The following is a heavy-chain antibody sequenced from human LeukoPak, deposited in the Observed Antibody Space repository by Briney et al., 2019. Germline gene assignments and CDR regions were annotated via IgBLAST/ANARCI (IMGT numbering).Heavy chain of an antibody. J-gene: IGHJ5*02. CDR3: ASRFVDTSWFDP. D-gene: IGHD5-18*01. Sequence: SETLSLTCTVSGGSISSSSYYWGWIRQPPGKGLEWIGSIYYSGSTYYNPSLKSRVTISVDTSKNQFSLKLSSVTAADTAVYYCASRFVDTSWFDPWGQGTLVTVSS. CDR1: GGSISSSSYY. CDR2: IYYSGST. V-gene: IGHV4-39*07.